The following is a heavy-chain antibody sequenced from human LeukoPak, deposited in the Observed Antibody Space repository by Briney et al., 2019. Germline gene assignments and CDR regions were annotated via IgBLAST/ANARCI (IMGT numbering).Heavy chain of an antibody. CDR1: GGSISSYY. J-gene: IGHJ6*02. Sequence: SETPSLTCTVSGGSISSYYWSWIRQPPGKGLEWIGYIYYSGSTNCNPSLKSRVTISVDTSKNQFSLKLSSVTAADTAVYYCARGGNGYDKYYYYGMDVWGQGTTVTVSS. V-gene: IGHV4-59*01. CDR3: ARGGNGYDKYYYYGMDV. D-gene: IGHD5-12*01. CDR2: IYYSGST.